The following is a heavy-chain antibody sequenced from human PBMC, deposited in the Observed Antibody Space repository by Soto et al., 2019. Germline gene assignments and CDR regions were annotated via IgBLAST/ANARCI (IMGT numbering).Heavy chain of an antibody. J-gene: IGHJ6*02. CDR3: ARTPLQGRRGFYYYGMDV. Sequence: SETLSLTCAVSGYSISSGYYWGWIRQPPGKGLEWIGSIYHIGSTYYNPSLKSRVTISVDTSKNQFSLKLSSVTAADTAVYYCARTPLQGRRGFYYYGMDVWGQGTTVTVSS. CDR1: GYSISSGYY. V-gene: IGHV4-38-2*01. CDR2: IYHIGST. D-gene: IGHD3-10*01.